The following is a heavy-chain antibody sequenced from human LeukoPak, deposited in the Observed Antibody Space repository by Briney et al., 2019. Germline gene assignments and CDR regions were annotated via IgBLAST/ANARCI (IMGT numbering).Heavy chain of an antibody. Sequence: GGSLRLSCAASGFTVSSNYMSWVRQAPGKGLEWVSVIYSGGSTYYADSVKGRFTISRDNSKNTLYLQMNSLRAEDTAVYYCARVVVRDGYNPDAFDIWGQGTMVTVSS. CDR1: GFTVSSNY. CDR2: IYSGGST. V-gene: IGHV3-66*01. CDR3: ARVVVRDGYNPDAFDI. D-gene: IGHD5-24*01. J-gene: IGHJ3*02.